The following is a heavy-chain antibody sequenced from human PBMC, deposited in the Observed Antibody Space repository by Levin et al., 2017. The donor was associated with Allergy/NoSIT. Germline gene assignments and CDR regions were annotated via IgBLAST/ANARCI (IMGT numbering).Heavy chain of an antibody. CDR3: TRDRVNYGRVGYYFDY. D-gene: IGHD3-10*01. J-gene: IGHJ4*02. V-gene: IGHV3-74*01. CDR1: GFRISSYW. CDR2: IGTDGSDT. Sequence: GGSLRLSCAGSGFRISSYWLHWVRQAPGKWPVWVARIGTDGSDTSYADSVKGRFTISRDNARNTLYLQMNSLRAEDTAVYYCTRDRVNYGRVGYYFDYWGQGVLVTVSS.